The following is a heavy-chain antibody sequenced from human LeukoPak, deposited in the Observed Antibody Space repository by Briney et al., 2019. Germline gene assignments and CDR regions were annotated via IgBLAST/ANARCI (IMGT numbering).Heavy chain of an antibody. CDR3: ARASITMVRGSQVADWFDP. CDR1: GGSISSGGYY. Sequence: SQTLSLTCTVSGGSISSGGYYWSWIRQHPGKGLEWIEYIFYSGSTYYNPSLKSRVTISVDTSKNQFSLKLSSVTAADTAVYYCARASITMVRGSQVADWFDPWGQGTLVTVSS. CDR2: IFYSGST. D-gene: IGHD3-10*01. J-gene: IGHJ5*02. V-gene: IGHV4-31*03.